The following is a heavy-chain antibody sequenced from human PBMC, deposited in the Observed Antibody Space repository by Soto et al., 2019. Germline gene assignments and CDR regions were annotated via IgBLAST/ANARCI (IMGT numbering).Heavy chain of an antibody. CDR2: ISGSGGST. CDR3: AKASRSPRKEYYGMDV. Sequence: EVQLLESGGGLVQPGGSLRLSCAASGFTFSSYAMSWVRQAPGKGLEWVSAISGSGGSTYYADSVKGRFTISRDNSKNTLYLQMNSLRAEDTAVYYCAKASRSPRKEYYGMDVWGQGTTVTVSS. V-gene: IGHV3-23*01. J-gene: IGHJ6*02. D-gene: IGHD6-6*01. CDR1: GFTFSSYA.